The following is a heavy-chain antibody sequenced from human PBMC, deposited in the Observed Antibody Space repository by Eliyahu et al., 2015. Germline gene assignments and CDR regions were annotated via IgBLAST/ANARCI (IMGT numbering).Heavy chain of an antibody. D-gene: IGHD2-15*01. CDR2: IYYSGTT. CDR1: XDSIRSXXYY. Sequence: QLQLPESGPGLVKPSEXLSLTCTVPXDSIRSXXYYLXXIRQPPGKGLEWIGSIYYSGTTXYNPSLKSRVTISVDTSKNQFSLKLSSVTAADTAVYYCARGGRLVDCSGGSCPEVSFDYWGQGTLVTVSS. V-gene: IGHV4-39*07. CDR3: ARGGRLVDCSGGSCPEVSFDY. J-gene: IGHJ4*02.